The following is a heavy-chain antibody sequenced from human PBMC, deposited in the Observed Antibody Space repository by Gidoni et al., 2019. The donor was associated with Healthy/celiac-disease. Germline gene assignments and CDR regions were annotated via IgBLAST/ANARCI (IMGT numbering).Heavy chain of an antibody. J-gene: IGHJ4*02. CDR2: ISSSGSTI. Sequence: EVQLVESGGGLVKPGGSLRLSCAASGFTFSSYRLNWVSQAPGKGLEWVSSISSSGSTIYYADSVKGRFTISRDNAKNSLYLKMNSLRAEDTAVYYCARLYCSGGSCPSGYWGQGTLVTVSS. CDR3: ARLYCSGGSCPSGY. V-gene: IGHV3-21*01. CDR1: GFTFSSYR. D-gene: IGHD2-15*01.